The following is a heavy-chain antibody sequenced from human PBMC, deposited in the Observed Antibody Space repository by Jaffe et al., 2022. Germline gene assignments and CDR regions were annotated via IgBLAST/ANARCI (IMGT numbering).Heavy chain of an antibody. CDR3: ARERWGRGLHSPYYFDY. CDR2: ISSSGSTI. V-gene: IGHV3-48*03. D-gene: IGHD4-4*01. Sequence: EVQLVESGGGLVQPGGSLRLSCAASGFTFSSYEMNWVRQAPGKGLEWVSYISSSGSTIYYADSVKGRFTISRDNAKNSLYLQMNSLRAEDTAVYYCARERWGRGLHSPYYFDYWGQGTLVTVSS. CDR1: GFTFSSYE. J-gene: IGHJ4*02.